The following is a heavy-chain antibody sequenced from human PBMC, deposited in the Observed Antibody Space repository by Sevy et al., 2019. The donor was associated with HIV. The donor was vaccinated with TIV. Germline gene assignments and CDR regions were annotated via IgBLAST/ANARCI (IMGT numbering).Heavy chain of an antibody. CDR2: ISSDGINH. D-gene: IGHD2-21*02. Sequence: GGSLRLSCSAFGFNFQTFGMHWIRQAPGKGPEWLAVISSDGINHNYAASVKGRFTIYRDNSKSLLFLQMNSLTPNDTAVYYCARGGGYCGGDCYSIDYWGQGALVTVSS. V-gene: IGHV3-30*03. CDR3: ARGGGYCGGDCYSIDY. J-gene: IGHJ4*02. CDR1: GFNFQTFG.